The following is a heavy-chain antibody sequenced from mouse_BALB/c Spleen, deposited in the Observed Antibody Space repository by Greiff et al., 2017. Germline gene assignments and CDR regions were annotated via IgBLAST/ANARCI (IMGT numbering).Heavy chain of an antibody. CDR1: GYTFTDYW. CDR3: ARGGYGNYDYYAMDY. V-gene: IGHV1-69*01. Sequence: QVQLKQPGAELVMPGASVKMSCKASGYTFTDYWMHWVKQRPGQGLEWIGAIDTSDSYTSYNQKFKGKATLTVDESSSTAYMQLSSLTSEDSAVYYCARGGYGNYDYYAMDYWGQGTSVTVSS. D-gene: IGHD2-10*02. CDR2: IDTSDSYT. J-gene: IGHJ4*01.